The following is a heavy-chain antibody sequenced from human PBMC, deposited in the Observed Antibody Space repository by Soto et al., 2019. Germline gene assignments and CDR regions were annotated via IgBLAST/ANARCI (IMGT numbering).Heavy chain of an antibody. CDR1: GGSISSYY. Sequence: PSETLSLTCTVSGGSISSYYWNWIRQPPGKGLEWIGYIYYNGNTNYNPSLKSRVTISVDTSKNQFSLKLRSVTAADTAVYYCARDGGYFDYWGQGIVVTVSS. D-gene: IGHD2-15*01. V-gene: IGHV4-59*01. CDR2: IYYNGNT. J-gene: IGHJ4*02. CDR3: ARDGGYFDY.